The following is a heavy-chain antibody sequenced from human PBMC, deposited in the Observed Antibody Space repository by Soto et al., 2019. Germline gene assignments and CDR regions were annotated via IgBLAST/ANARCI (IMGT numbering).Heavy chain of an antibody. D-gene: IGHD6-19*01. CDR1: GFTFSSYA. CDR2: ISGSGDST. CDR3: AKGVPGIAVAGTGYXQH. Sequence: PGGSLRLSCAASGFTFSSYAMRWVRHAPGKGLEWVSGISGSGDSTYYADSVKGRFTISRDNSKNTLYLQMNSLRAEDTAVYYYAKGVPGIAVAGTGYXQHWGQGTLVTVSS. V-gene: IGHV3-23*01. J-gene: IGHJ1*01.